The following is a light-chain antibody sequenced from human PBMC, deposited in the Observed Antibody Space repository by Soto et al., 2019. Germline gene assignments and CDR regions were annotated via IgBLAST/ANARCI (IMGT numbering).Light chain of an antibody. CDR3: QQGHNWPLT. V-gene: IGKV3-15*01. CDR2: GAS. Sequence: EIVMTQSPATLSLSPGERAALSCRASQSINSELAWYQHKPGQPPRLLIYGASTRATCVPARFTGSESGSEFTLTISGLQSEEFAVYYCQQGHNWPLTFGQGTRLEI. J-gene: IGKJ2*01. CDR1: QSINSE.